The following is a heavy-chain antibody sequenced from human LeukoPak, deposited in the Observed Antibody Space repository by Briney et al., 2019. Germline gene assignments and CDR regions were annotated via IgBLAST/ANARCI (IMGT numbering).Heavy chain of an antibody. CDR3: ARHDYGRIAFDI. CDR2: IRSKLNKYAT. J-gene: IGHJ3*02. Sequence: GGSLRLSCAASGFSLSGSAVHWVRQAPGKGLEWDGRIRSKLNKYATAYGESMKGRVTVSRDDSENTAFLQMNSLKSEDTAVYYCARHDYGRIAFDIWGRGTVVTVSS. CDR1: GFSLSGSA. V-gene: IGHV3-73*01. D-gene: IGHD4-17*01.